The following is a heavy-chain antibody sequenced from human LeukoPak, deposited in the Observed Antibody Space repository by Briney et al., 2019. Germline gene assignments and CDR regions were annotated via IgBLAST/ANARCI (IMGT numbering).Heavy chain of an antibody. J-gene: IGHJ6*03. V-gene: IGHV1-18*04. Sequence: ASVKVSCKASGYTFTGYYMHWVRQAPGQGLEWMGWISAYNGNTNYAQKLQGRVTMTTDTSTSTAYMELRSLRSDDTAVYYCARVAGVGHYYYYYYMDVWGKGTTVTVSS. D-gene: IGHD3/OR15-3a*01. CDR1: GYTFTGYY. CDR3: ARVAGVGHYYYYYYMDV. CDR2: ISAYNGNT.